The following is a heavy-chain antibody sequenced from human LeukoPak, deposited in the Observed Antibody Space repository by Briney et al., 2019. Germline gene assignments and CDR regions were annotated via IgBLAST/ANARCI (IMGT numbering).Heavy chain of an antibody. J-gene: IGHJ2*01. V-gene: IGHV4-39*01. D-gene: IGHD6-13*01. Sequence: KPSETLSLTCTVAGGSISSSSYYWGWIRQPPGKGLEWIGSIYYSGSTYYNPSLKSRVTISVDTSKNQFSLKLSSVTAADTAVYYCARQYRLFFIAAAGWYFDLWGRGTLVTVSS. CDR2: IYYSGST. CDR1: GGSISSSSYY. CDR3: ARQYRLFFIAAAGWYFDL.